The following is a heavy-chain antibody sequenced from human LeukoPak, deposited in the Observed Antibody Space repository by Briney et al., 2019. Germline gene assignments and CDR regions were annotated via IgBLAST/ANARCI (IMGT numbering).Heavy chain of an antibody. CDR2: IYSGGST. J-gene: IGHJ6*03. CDR3: ARVHYDILTGRGPLHPPGPRYYYYYYYYMDV. Sequence: GGSLRLSCAASGFTTSSNYMSWVPQAPGEGLEGVSEIYSGGSTYYANSVKGRFTIFRDNSKNTLYLQMNSLRAEDTAVYYCARVHYDILTGRGPLHPPGPRYYYYYYYYMDVWGKGTTVTISS. V-gene: IGHV3-53*01. CDR1: GFTTSSNY. D-gene: IGHD3-9*01.